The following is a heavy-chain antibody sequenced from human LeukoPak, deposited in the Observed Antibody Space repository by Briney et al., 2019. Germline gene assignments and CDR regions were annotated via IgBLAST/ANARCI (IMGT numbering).Heavy chain of an antibody. CDR1: GSTFSSYW. CDR2: INSDGSST. V-gene: IGHV3-74*01. D-gene: IGHD2-2*01. CDR3: ARDVRSNYYYYYMDV. Sequence: GGSLRLSCAASGSTFSSYWMHWVRQAPGKGLVWVSRINSDGSSTSYADSVKGRFTISRDNAKNTLYLQMNSLRAEDTAVYYCARDVRSNYYYYYMDVWGKGTTVTVSS. J-gene: IGHJ6*03.